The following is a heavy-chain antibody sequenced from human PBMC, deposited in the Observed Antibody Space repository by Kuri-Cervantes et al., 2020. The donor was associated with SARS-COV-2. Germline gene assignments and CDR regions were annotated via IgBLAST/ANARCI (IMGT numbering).Heavy chain of an antibody. CDR2: ISYDGSNK. J-gene: IGHJ4*02. V-gene: IGHV3-30-3*01. Sequence: GGSLRLSCAASGFTFSSYAMHWVRQAPGKGLEWVAVISYDGSNKYYADSVKGRFTISRDNSKNTLYLQMNSLRAEDTAVYYCTKGMWELLPWGYYFDSWGQGTLVTVSS. CDR1: GFTFSSYA. D-gene: IGHD1-26*01. CDR3: TKGMWELLPWGYYFDS.